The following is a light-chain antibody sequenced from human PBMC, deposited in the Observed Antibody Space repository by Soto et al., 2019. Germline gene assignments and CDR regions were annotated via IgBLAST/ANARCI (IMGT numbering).Light chain of an antibody. CDR3: RSHTSSSTYV. CDR1: SSDVGGYDY. Sequence: QSALTQPASVSGSPGQSVTISCTGTSSDVGGYDYVSWYQHHPGKAPKLVIYDVTYRPSGVSDRFSGSKSANTASLTIPGIEAEDEADYYCRSHTSSSTYVFGAGNKVTV. CDR2: DVT. J-gene: IGLJ1*01. V-gene: IGLV2-14*01.